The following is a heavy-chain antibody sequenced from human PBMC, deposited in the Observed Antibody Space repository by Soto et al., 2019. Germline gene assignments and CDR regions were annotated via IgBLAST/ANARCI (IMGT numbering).Heavy chain of an antibody. V-gene: IGHV1-69*04. D-gene: IGHD6-13*01. CDR1: GGTFSSYT. J-gene: IGHJ4*02. CDR2: IIPILGIA. CDR3: ARDRDSSSWYIFDY. Sequence: SVKVSCKASGGTFSSYTISWVRQAPGQGLEWMGRIIPILGIANYAQKFQGRVTITADKSTSTAYMELSSLRSEDTAVYYCARDRDSSSWYIFDYWGQGTLVTVSS.